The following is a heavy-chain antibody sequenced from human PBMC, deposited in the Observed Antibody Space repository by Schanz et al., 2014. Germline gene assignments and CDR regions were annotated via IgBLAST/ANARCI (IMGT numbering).Heavy chain of an antibody. CDR2: ISHSGGSK. V-gene: IGHV3-23*01. CDR3: AKDPSHGDYDYYFDY. J-gene: IGHJ4*02. Sequence: DVQLLESGGGLVQPGGSLRLSCAASGFTFNSYAMTWVRQAPGKGLEWVSSISHSGGSKYYADSVKGRFTISRDNSENTLYLQMNSLSADDTAVFYCAKDPSHGDYDYYFDYWGQGTLVNVSS. D-gene: IGHD3-22*01. CDR1: GFTFNSYA.